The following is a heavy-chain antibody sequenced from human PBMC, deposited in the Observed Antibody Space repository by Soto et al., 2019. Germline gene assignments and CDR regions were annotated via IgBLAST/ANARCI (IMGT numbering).Heavy chain of an antibody. Sequence: GGSLRLSCAASGFTFYNYAMSWVRQAPGKGLEWVSTITGSGYSTYYADSVKGRFTISRDNSKNTLYLQMSSLRAEDTAVYYCAKDEPRWSEKLTPDKNDYWGQGTLVTVSS. CDR1: GFTFYNYA. CDR2: ITGSGYST. CDR3: AKDEPRWSEKLTPDKNDY. D-gene: IGHD2-15*01. J-gene: IGHJ4*02. V-gene: IGHV3-23*01.